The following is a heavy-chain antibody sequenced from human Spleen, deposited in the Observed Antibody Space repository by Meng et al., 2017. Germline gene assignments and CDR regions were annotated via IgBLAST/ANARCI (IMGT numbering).Heavy chain of an antibody. CDR1: GFTFSSYS. D-gene: IGHD2-15*01. CDR2: ISSSSSYT. J-gene: IGHJ4*02. CDR3: ARGRVVVAAAPSDY. Sequence: DVQLVESGGGLVQPGGSLRLSCAAYGFTFSSYSLNWVRQAPGKGLEWVASISSSSSYTDSVKGRFTISRDNAKNSLYLQMNSLRAEDTAVYYCARGRVVVAAAPSDYWGQGTLVTVSS. V-gene: IGHV3-21*01.